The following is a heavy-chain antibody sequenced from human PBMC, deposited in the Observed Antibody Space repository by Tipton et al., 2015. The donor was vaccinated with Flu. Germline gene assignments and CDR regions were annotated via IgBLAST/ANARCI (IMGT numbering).Heavy chain of an antibody. J-gene: IGHJ4*02. CDR1: GVSIRSGSYY. CDR3: ARDSLDSSGWAAFDN. Sequence: TLSLTCNVSGVSIRSGSYYWSWIRQPAGKGLEWIGRMYTSGSTKYNPSLKSRVTISGDTSKNQFSLKVSSVSAADTAVYYCARDSLDSSGWAAFDNWGQGTLVTVSS. CDR2: MYTSGST. D-gene: IGHD6-19*01. V-gene: IGHV4-61*02.